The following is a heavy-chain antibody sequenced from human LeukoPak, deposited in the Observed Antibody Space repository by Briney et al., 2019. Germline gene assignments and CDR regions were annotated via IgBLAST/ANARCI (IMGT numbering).Heavy chain of an antibody. CDR1: GGSISSYY. D-gene: IGHD3-16*01. Sequence: SESLSLTCTVSGGSISSYYWSWIRQPPGKGLEWLGYIYYSGSTKYNPSLKSRVTISLDTSKNQFSLKQSSMTAADTAVYYCARDTWGNCFDPWGQGTLVTVSS. V-gene: IGHV4-59*01. CDR2: IYYSGST. J-gene: IGHJ5*02. CDR3: ARDTWGNCFDP.